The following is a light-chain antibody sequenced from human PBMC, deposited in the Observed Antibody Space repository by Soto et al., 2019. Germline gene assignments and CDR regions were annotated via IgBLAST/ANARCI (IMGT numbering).Light chain of an antibody. CDR1: QDISNY. CDR2: DAS. J-gene: IGKJ5*01. CDR3: QQYDNPSIT. Sequence: DLQMPQSPSSQSAAVGDRVTITCQASQDISNYLNWYQQKPGKAPKLLIYDASNLETGVPSRFSGSGSGTDFTFTISSLQPEDIATYYCQQYDNPSITFGQGTRLEIK. V-gene: IGKV1-33*01.